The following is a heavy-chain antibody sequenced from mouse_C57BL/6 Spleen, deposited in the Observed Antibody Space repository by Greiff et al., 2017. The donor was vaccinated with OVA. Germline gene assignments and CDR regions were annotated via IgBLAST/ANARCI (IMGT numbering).Heavy chain of an antibody. CDR3: ARRGDYDYDEEVLGY. J-gene: IGHJ4*01. CDR1: GYTFTSYW. Sequence: QVQLQQPGAELVRPGSSVKLSCKASGYTFTSYWMAWVKQRPGQGLEWIGNIYPSDSETHYNQKFKDKATLTVDKSSSTAYMQLSSLTSEDSAVYYCARRGDYDYDEEVLGYWGQGTSVTVSS. V-gene: IGHV1-61*01. D-gene: IGHD2-4*01. CDR2: IYPSDSET.